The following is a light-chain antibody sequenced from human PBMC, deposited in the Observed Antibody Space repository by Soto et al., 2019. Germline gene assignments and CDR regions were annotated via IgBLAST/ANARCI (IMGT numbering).Light chain of an antibody. CDR2: GVS. J-gene: IGKJ2*01. Sequence: EIVLTQSPGTLSLSPGERATLSCRASQSVSSNFFAWYQQKPGQAPRLLIYGVSSRATGIPDRFSGSGSGTDFTLTVSRLEPEDFAIYYCQQYGSSPRTFGQGTKLEI. CDR3: QQYGSSPRT. V-gene: IGKV3-20*01. CDR1: QSVSSNF.